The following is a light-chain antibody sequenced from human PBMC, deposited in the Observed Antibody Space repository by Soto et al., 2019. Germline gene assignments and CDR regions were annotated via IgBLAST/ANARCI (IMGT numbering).Light chain of an antibody. CDR2: EGS. CDR1: SSDVGSYNL. J-gene: IGLJ3*02. V-gene: IGLV2-23*01. Sequence: QSALTQPASVSGSPGQSITISCSGTSSDVGSYNLVSWYQQYPGKAPKFMIYEGSKRPSGVSNRFSGSKSGNTASLTVSALQAEEEADYYCCSYAGSGTWVFGGGTQLTVL. CDR3: CSYAGSGTWV.